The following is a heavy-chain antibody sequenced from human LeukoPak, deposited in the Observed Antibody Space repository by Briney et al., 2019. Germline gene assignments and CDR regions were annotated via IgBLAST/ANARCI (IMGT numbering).Heavy chain of an antibody. CDR3: AKDRRTTYGDYDY. V-gene: IGHV3-30*18. D-gene: IGHD4-17*01. CDR1: GFTFSSYE. Sequence: PGGSLRLSCAASGFTFSSYEMNWVRQAPGKGLEWVAVISYDGSNKYYADSVKGRFTISRDSSKNTLYLQMNSLRAEDTAVYYCAKDRRTTYGDYDYWGQGTLVTVSS. CDR2: ISYDGSNK. J-gene: IGHJ4*02.